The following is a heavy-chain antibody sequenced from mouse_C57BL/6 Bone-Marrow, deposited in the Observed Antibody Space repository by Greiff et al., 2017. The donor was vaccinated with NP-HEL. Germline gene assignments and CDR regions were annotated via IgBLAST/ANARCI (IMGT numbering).Heavy chain of an antibody. V-gene: IGHV1-66*01. CDR2: IYPGSGNT. D-gene: IGHD3-2*02. CDR3: ARLAQAHAMDY. CDR1: GYSFTSYY. Sequence: VQLQQSGPELVKPGASVKISCKASGYSFTSYYIHWVKQRPGQGLEWIGWIYPGSGNTKYNEKFKGKATLTADTTSSTAYMKLSSLTSEDSAVYYCARLAQAHAMDYWGQGTSVTVSS. J-gene: IGHJ4*01.